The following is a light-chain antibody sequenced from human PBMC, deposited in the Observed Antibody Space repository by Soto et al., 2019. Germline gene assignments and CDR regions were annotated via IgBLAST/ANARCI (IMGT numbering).Light chain of an antibody. Sequence: EIVLTQSPGTRSLSPGERATLSCRASKRFSSGNLAWYQQKPGQAPRLLIYGASSRATGIPDRFSGSGSGTDFTLTISRLEPEDFAVYYCQQYGSSPLTFGGGTKVEIK. CDR2: GAS. CDR3: QQYGSSPLT. CDR1: KRFSSGN. J-gene: IGKJ4*01. V-gene: IGKV3-20*01.